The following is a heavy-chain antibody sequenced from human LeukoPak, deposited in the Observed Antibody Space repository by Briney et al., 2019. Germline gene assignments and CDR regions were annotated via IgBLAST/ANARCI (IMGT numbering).Heavy chain of an antibody. CDR3: ARDKDYLLWFHP. Sequence: GGSLRLSCAASGFTFSDYDMSWIRQAPGKGLEGVSYISRRGSTIYYADSVKGRFTISRDNAKKSLYLQMNSLRAEDTAVYYCARDKDYLLWFHPWGQGTLVTASS. CDR1: GFTFSDYD. V-gene: IGHV3-11*01. D-gene: IGHD4-11*01. CDR2: ISRRGSTI. J-gene: IGHJ5*02.